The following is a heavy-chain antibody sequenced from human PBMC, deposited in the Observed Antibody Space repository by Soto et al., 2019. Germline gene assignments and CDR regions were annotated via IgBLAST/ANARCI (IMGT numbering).Heavy chain of an antibody. CDR1: GGSFSCYY. CDR2: INHSGST. CDR3: ASLNWSGYPYYFDY. J-gene: IGHJ4*02. D-gene: IGHD3-3*01. Sequence: HSDTLSLTCDVYGGSFSCYYWSWIRQPPGKGLEWIVEINHSGSTNYNPSLKSRVTISVDTSKNQFSLKLSSVTAADTAVYYCASLNWSGYPYYFDYWGQGTLVTVSS. V-gene: IGHV4-34*01.